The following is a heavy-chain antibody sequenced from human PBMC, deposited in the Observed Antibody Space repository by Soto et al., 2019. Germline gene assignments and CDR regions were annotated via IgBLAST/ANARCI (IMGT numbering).Heavy chain of an antibody. D-gene: IGHD2-15*01. CDR2: IWYDGSNK. V-gene: IGHV3-33*01. CDR3: ARDGGYCSGGSCYPPAY. J-gene: IGHJ4*02. Sequence: QVQLVESGGGVVQPGRSLRLSCAASGFTFSSYGMHWVRQAPGKGLEWVAVIWYDGSNKYYADSVKGRFTISRDNSKNTLCLQMTSLGVDDTAVYYCARDGGYCSGGSCYPPAYWGQGNLVTVSS. CDR1: GFTFSSYG.